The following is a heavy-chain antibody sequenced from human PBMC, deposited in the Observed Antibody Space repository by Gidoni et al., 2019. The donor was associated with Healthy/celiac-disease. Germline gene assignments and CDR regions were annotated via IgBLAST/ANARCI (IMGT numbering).Heavy chain of an antibody. CDR3: ARTSMIDAFDI. Sequence: VQLVESGGGVVQPGRSLRLSCAASAFTFSSYARHWVRQAPGKGLEWVAVISYDGSNKYYADSVKGRFTIARDKSKNTLYLQMNSLRAEDTAVYYCARTSMIDAFDIWGQGTMVTVSS. CDR1: AFTFSSYA. V-gene: IGHV3-30-3*01. D-gene: IGHD3-22*01. J-gene: IGHJ3*02. CDR2: ISYDGSNK.